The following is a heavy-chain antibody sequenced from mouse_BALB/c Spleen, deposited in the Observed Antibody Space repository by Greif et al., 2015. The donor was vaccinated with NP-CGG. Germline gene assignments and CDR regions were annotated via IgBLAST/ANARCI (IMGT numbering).Heavy chain of an antibody. D-gene: IGHD1-2*01. Sequence: VQVVESGPGLVAPSQSLSITCTVSGFSLSRYSVHWVRQPPGKGLEWLGMIWGGGSTDYNSALKSRLSISKDNSKSQVFLKMNSLQTDDTAMYYCARNSLRHRDYAMDYWGQGTSVTVSS. V-gene: IGHV2-6-4*01. CDR3: ARNSLRHRDYAMDY. CDR1: GFSLSRYS. CDR2: IWGGGST. J-gene: IGHJ4*01.